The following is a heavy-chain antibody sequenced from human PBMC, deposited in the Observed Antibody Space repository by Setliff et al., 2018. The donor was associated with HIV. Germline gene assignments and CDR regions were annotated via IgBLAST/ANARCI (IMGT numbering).Heavy chain of an antibody. CDR1: GFTVSSTY. J-gene: IGHJ6*03. CDR3: ARATQLRSGVVDPAAKYFYYYMDV. Sequence: LRLSCTASGFTVSSTYMNWVRQAPGKGLEWVSVIHTGGTTYYVDSVRGRFTISRDNAKNSLYLQINSLRAEDTAVYYCARATQLRSGVVDPAAKYFYYYMDVWGKGTTVTVSS. V-gene: IGHV3-53*01. CDR2: IHTGGTT. D-gene: IGHD2-2*01.